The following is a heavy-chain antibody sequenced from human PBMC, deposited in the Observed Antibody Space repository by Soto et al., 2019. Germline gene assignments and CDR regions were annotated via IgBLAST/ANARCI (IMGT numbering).Heavy chain of an antibody. V-gene: IGHV1-18*01. J-gene: IGHJ4*02. CDR1: GYSFNRHG. CDR2: ISGYNGDT. CDR3: ARGITLPTPLDY. D-gene: IGHD1-20*01. Sequence: ASVKVSCKASGYSFNRHGITWVRQAPGQGLEWMGWISGYNGDTEYAQKLQGRVTMTRDTSASTAYMELSSLRSEDTAVYYCARGITLPTPLDYWGQGTLVTVSS.